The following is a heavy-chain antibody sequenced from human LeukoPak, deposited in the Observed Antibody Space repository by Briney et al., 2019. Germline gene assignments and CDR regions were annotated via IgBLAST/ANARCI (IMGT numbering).Heavy chain of an antibody. Sequence: PGGSLRLSCAASGFTFSSYSMNWVRQAPGKGLEWVSSISSSSSYIYYADSVKGRFTISRDNAKNSLYLQMNSLRAEDTAVYYCARDRYCTNGVCYTKGVDYWGQGTLVTVSS. J-gene: IGHJ4*02. D-gene: IGHD2-8*01. CDR3: ARDRYCTNGVCYTKGVDY. CDR1: GFTFSSYS. V-gene: IGHV3-21*01. CDR2: ISSSSSYI.